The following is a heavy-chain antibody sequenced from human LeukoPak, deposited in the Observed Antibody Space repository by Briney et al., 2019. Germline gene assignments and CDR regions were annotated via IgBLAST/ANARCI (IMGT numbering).Heavy chain of an antibody. J-gene: IGHJ5*02. CDR1: GGSISSYY. Sequence: SETLSLTCTVSGGSISSYYWSWIRQPPGKGLEWIGYIYYSGSTNYNPSLKSRVTISVDTSKNQFSLKLSSVTAADTAVYYCARERASTYYYDSSGRGGFDPWGQETLVTVSS. CDR2: IYYSGST. D-gene: IGHD3-22*01. CDR3: ARERASTYYYDSSGRGGFDP. V-gene: IGHV4-59*01.